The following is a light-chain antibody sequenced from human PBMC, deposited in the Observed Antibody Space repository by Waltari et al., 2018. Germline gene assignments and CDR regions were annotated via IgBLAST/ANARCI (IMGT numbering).Light chain of an antibody. CDR3: MHGIQLPRK. CDR1: QSLVHTDGETY. J-gene: IGKJ1*01. V-gene: IGKV2D-29*01. CDR2: GVS. Sequence: DVVMTQTPLSLSVTPGQPASISCKSSQSLVHTDGETYLFWYLQKPGQPPQLLISGVSNRLSGVPERFSGSGSGTDFTLKISRVEAEDVGVYYCMHGIQLPRKFGNGTKVDIK.